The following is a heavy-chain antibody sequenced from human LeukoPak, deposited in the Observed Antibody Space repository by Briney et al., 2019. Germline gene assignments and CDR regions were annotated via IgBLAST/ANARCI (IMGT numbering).Heavy chain of an antibody. CDR3: VADISESSAYPFDY. CDR2: ILSKTSGGTT. D-gene: IGHD3-22*01. CDR1: GFSFAYAW. Sequence: PGGSLRLSCAASGFSFAYAWMLWARQAPGKGLEYFGRILSKTSGGTTEYAAPVKGRFTISRDDTTDTVYLQMNSLKTEDTAVYYCVADISESSAYPFDYWGQGTTVTVSS. V-gene: IGHV3-15*01. J-gene: IGHJ4*02.